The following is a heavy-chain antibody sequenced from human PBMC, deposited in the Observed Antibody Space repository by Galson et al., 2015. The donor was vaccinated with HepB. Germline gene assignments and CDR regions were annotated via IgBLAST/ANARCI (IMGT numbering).Heavy chain of an antibody. J-gene: IGHJ5*01. CDR3: AKAGCSGAGCYLRYSWIDS. Sequence: SLRLSCAASGFTFSAYGMYWVRQAPGKGLEWVSSITTSSSYIYYADSMRGRFTISRDNAKNSLFLQMDGLRAEDTAVYYCAKAGCSGAGCYLRYSWIDSWGQGTLVTVSS. V-gene: IGHV3-21*06. D-gene: IGHD2-2*01. CDR1: GFTFSAYG. CDR2: ITTSSSYI.